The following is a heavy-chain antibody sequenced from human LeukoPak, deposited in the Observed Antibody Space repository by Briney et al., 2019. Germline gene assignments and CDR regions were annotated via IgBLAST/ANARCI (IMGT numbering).Heavy chain of an antibody. CDR2: INWNGGST. D-gene: IGHD3-10*01. V-gene: IGHV3-20*04. J-gene: IGHJ3*02. CDR1: GFSFSRFA. Sequence: SGGSLRLSCVASGFSFSRFAMNWVRQAPGKGLEWVSGINWNGGSTGYADSVKGRFTISRDNAKNSLYLQMNSLRAEDTALYYCARVLLGESLDIWGQGTMVTVSS. CDR3: ARVLLGESLDI.